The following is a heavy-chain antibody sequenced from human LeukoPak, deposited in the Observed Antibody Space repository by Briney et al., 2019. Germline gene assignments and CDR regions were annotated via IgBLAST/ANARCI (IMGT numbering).Heavy chain of an antibody. D-gene: IGHD2-2*01. V-gene: IGHV3-21*01. Sequence: GGSLRLSCAASGFTFSSYSMNWVRQAPGKGLEWVSSISSSSSYTYYADSVKGRFTISRDNAKNSLYLQMNSLRAEDTAVYYCARYCSSTSCSSYYYYYMDVWGKGPRSPSP. J-gene: IGHJ6*03. CDR3: ARYCSSTSCSSYYYYYMDV. CDR2: ISSSSSYT. CDR1: GFTFSSYS.